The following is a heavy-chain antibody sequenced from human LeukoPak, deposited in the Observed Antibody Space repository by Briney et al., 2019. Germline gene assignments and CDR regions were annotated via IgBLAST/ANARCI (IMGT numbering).Heavy chain of an antibody. V-gene: IGHV4-30-2*01. Sequence: SETLSLTCAVSGGSISSGGYSWSWIRQPPGKGLEWIGYIYRSGSTYYNPSLKSRVTISVDRSKNQFSLKLSSVTAADTAVYYCASGYCSGGSCYDYWGQGTLVTVSS. D-gene: IGHD2-15*01. CDR3: ASGYCSGGSCYDY. CDR1: GGSISSGGYS. CDR2: IYRSGST. J-gene: IGHJ4*02.